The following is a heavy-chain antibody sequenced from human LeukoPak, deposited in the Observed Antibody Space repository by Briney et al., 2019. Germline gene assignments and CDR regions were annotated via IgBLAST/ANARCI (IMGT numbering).Heavy chain of an antibody. Sequence: GSLRLSCAASGFTFSNEWMHWVRQAPGRGLVWISHINSNGRSTNYGDSVKGRFTVSRDNAKNTLYLQMNSLRAEDTAVYYCARDLPRTSGPWGQGTLVTVS. D-gene: IGHD3-10*01. CDR3: ARDLPRTSGP. CDR2: INSNGRST. V-gene: IGHV3-74*01. CDR1: GFTFSNEW. J-gene: IGHJ5*02.